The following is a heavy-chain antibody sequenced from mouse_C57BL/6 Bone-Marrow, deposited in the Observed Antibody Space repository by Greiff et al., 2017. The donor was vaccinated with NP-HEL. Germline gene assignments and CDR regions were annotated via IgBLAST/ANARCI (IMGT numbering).Heavy chain of an antibody. CDR3: ANYGPAWFAY. J-gene: IGHJ3*01. V-gene: IGHV14-2*01. CDR1: GFNIKDYY. D-gene: IGHD1-1*02. Sequence: EVQLQESGAELVKPGASVKLSCTASGFNIKDYYMPWVKQRTEQGLEWIGRIDPEDGETKYAPKFPGKATITADTSSNTASLQLSSLTSEDTAVYYCANYGPAWFAYWGQGTLVTVSA. CDR2: IDPEDGET.